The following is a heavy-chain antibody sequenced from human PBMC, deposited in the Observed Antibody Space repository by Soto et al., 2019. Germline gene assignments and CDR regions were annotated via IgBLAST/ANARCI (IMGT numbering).Heavy chain of an antibody. CDR2: IMPIFATP. CDR1: GGTFSTSA. J-gene: IGHJ6*02. Sequence: QVQLMQSGAEVKKPGSSVKVSCKASGGTFSTSAISWVRQAPGGGLEWVGGIMPIFATPDYAQKFQGRVTVSGAESMATASLELTRLTPDTTALYYCARDTDRKQLGANYYFVVDMWGQGNGITVSS. CDR3: ARDTDRKQLGANYYFVVDM. D-gene: IGHD3-3*02. V-gene: IGHV1-69*12.